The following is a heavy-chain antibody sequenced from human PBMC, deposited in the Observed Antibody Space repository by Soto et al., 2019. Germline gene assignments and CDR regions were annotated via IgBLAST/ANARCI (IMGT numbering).Heavy chain of an antibody. CDR2: ISYDGNNA. CDR1: GFTFSNYG. J-gene: IGHJ4*02. V-gene: IGHV3-30*18. Sequence: GGSLRLSCAASGFTFSNYGMSWVRRAPGKGLEWVATISYDGNNAYYADSVKGRFTISRDNSKNTLYLQMNSLRPDDAAVFYCAKDQGSIGFFDYWGQGTLVTVSS. D-gene: IGHD6-19*01. CDR3: AKDQGSIGFFDY.